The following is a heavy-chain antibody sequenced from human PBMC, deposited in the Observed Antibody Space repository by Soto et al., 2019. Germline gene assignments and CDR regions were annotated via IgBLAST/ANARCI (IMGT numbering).Heavy chain of an antibody. CDR2: IYYSGST. J-gene: IGHJ5*02. CDR3: ARAAHYSSPFRWFDP. CDR1: GGSISSGGYY. D-gene: IGHD6-13*01. V-gene: IGHV4-31*03. Sequence: SETLSLTCTVSGGSISSGGYYWSWIRHHPGKGLEWIGYIYYSGSTYYNPSLKSRVTISVDTSKNQFSLKLSSVTAADTAVHYCARAAHYSSPFRWFDPWGKGTLVTVSS.